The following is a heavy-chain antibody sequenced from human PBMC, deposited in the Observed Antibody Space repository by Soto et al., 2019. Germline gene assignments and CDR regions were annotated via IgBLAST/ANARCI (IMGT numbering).Heavy chain of an antibody. Sequence: QLQLQESGPGLLTPSETLSLTCTVSGGSISSRSYYWGWLRPPPGTGLEWIGRLYYSGSTYYSPSLKSRVTISVDTSKNQFSLNLSSVTAADTAVYYCARIRTDAFAIWCQGTMVTVSS. CDR2: LYYSGST. CDR3: ARIRTDAFAI. V-gene: IGHV4-39*01. CDR1: GGSISSRSYY. J-gene: IGHJ3*02. D-gene: IGHD4-17*01.